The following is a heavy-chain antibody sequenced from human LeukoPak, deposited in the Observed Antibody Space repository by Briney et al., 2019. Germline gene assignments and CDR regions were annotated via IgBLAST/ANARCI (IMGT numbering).Heavy chain of an antibody. CDR2: ISSSSSTI. J-gene: IGHJ6*02. V-gene: IGHV3-48*01. D-gene: IGHD3/OR15-3a*01. Sequence: PGGSLRLSCAASGFTFSSYSMNWVRQAPGKGLEWVSSISSSSSTIYYADSVKGRFTISRDNAKNSLYLQMNSLRAEDTAVYYCARDNGGTSYPDYYGMDVWGQGTTVTVSS. CDR1: GFTFSSYS. CDR3: ARDNGGTSYPDYYGMDV.